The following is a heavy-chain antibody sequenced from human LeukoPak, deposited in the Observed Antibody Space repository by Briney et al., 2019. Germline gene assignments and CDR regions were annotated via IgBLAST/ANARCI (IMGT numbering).Heavy chain of an antibody. CDR1: GFTLSSYA. CDR2: IRGSGGST. D-gene: IGHD6-19*01. CDR3: ARGARGSGWRVFDI. V-gene: IGHV3-23*01. Sequence: GRSLRLSCAVSGFTLSSYAMSWVPEAPGKGLEWVSAIRGSGGSTHYADSVKGRFTISRENSKNTLYLQMNGLRAEDTAVYYCARGARGSGWRVFDIWGQGTMVTVSS. J-gene: IGHJ3*02.